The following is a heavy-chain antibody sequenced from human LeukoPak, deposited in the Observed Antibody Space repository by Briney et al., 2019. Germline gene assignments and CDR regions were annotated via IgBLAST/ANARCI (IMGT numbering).Heavy chain of an antibody. J-gene: IGHJ5*02. CDR3: ARDVSLYDGMSGWFDP. CDR2: IAHDGSSV. D-gene: IGHD5/OR15-5a*01. V-gene: IGHV3-30*04. Sequence: GGSLRLSCEASGFSFSSYAMHWVRQAPGKGLEWMAIIAHDGSSVVYADSVKGRLTLSRDNSKNTVQLQMNSLSAEDTAVYYCARDVSLYDGMSGWFDPWGQGALVYV. CDR1: GFSFSSYA.